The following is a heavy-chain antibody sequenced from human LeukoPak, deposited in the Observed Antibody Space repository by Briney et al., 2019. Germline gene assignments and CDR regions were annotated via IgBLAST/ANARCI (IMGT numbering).Heavy chain of an antibody. V-gene: IGHV1-24*01. CDR3: ATDLSYYGGSGSYYPY. CDR1: GYTLTELS. Sequence: ASVKVSCRVSGYTLTELSMHWVRQAPGKGLEWMGGFDPEDGETIYAQKFQGRVTMTEDTSTDTAYMELSSLRSEDTAVYYCATDLSYYGGSGSYYPYWGQGTLVTVSS. CDR2: FDPEDGET. D-gene: IGHD3-10*01. J-gene: IGHJ4*02.